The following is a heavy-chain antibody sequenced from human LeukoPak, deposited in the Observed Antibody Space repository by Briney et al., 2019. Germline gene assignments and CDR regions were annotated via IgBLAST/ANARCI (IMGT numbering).Heavy chain of an antibody. Sequence: GGSLRLSCAASGFTFSSYGMHWVRQAPGKGLEGVAVISYDGSNKYYADSVKGRFTISRDNSKNTLYLQMNSLRAEDTAVYYCARSGRGVAFDIRGKGTMGTVSA. J-gene: IGHJ3*02. CDR1: GFTFSSYG. CDR2: ISYDGSNK. D-gene: IGHD1-26*01. CDR3: ARSGRGVAFDI. V-gene: IGHV3-30*03.